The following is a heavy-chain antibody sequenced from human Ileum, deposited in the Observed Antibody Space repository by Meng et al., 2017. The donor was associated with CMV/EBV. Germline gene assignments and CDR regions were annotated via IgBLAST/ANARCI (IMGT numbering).Heavy chain of an antibody. CDR2: TYSRSKWFN. D-gene: IGHD6-13*01. Sequence: QVHLQQSGPGLVKTPQTLFLTCAISGDSVSSTTVTWNWIRQSPSRGLEWLGRTYSRSKWFNDYALSVRGRITINPDISKNQLSLQLNSVTPEDTAVYYCVRLTGNSWLDYWGRGTLVTVSS. J-gene: IGHJ4*02. CDR1: GDSVSSTTVT. V-gene: IGHV6-1*01. CDR3: VRLTGNSWLDY.